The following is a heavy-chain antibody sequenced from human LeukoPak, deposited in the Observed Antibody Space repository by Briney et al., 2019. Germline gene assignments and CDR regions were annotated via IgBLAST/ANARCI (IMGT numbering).Heavy chain of an antibody. CDR3: ASSEMATTLDY. D-gene: IGHD5-24*01. CDR1: GGSISSYY. V-gene: IGHV4-59*01. CDR2: IYYSGST. J-gene: IGHJ4*02. Sequence: ASETLSLTCTVSGGSISSYYWSWIRQPPGKGLEWIGYIYYSGSTNYNPSLKSRVTISVDTSKNQFSLKLSSVTAADTAVYYCASSEMATTLDYWGQGTLVTVSS.